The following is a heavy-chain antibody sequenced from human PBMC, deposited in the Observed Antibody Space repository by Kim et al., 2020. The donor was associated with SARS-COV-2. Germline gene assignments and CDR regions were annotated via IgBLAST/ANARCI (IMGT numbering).Heavy chain of an antibody. CDR3: ARDHSPGYCSSSSCSYYLDS. V-gene: IGHV3-30*07. J-gene: IGHJ4*02. Sequence: RFTISRDNSKNTLYLQMNSLRVEDTAVYYCARDHSPGYCSSSSCSYYLDSWGQGTPVTVSS. D-gene: IGHD2-2*01.